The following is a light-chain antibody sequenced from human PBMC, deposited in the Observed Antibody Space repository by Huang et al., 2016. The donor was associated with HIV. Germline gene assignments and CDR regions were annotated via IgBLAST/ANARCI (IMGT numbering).Light chain of an antibody. CDR2: GES. J-gene: IGKJ5*01. CDR1: QRVGSN. Sequence: EIVMTQSPATLSVSPGERATLSCRASQRVGSNLAWYQQQPGQAPRLLIYGESNRATGIPARFSGSGSGTEFTLTISSLQSEDFAVYYCQQYNNGPPITFGQGTRLEIK. V-gene: IGKV3-15*01. CDR3: QQYNNGPPIT.